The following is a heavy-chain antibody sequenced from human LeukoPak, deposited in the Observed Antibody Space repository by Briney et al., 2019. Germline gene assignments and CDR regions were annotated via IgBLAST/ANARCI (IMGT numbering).Heavy chain of an antibody. Sequence: PGGSLRLSCAASGFTFSSYGMHWVHQAPGKGLEWVAVISYDGGNKYYADSVKGRFTISRDNSKNTMYLQMNSLRAEDTAVYYCAKDLDGDSTYYYGMDVWGQGTTVTVSS. CDR1: GFTFSSYG. CDR3: AKDLDGDSTYYYGMDV. V-gene: IGHV3-30*18. D-gene: IGHD4-17*01. CDR2: ISYDGGNK. J-gene: IGHJ6*02.